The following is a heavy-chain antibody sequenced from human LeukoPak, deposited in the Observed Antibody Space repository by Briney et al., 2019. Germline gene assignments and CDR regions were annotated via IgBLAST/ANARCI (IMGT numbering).Heavy chain of an antibody. CDR1: GYSISSGYY. CDR2: IYRRGST. Sequence: SETLSLTCTVSGYSISSGYYWGWIRQSPGKGLEWIGNIYRRGSTHYNPSLMSRVTISMDTSKNQFSLKLSSVTAADTAVYYCARDVRNYYDSSGYYLFDYWGQGTLVTVSS. D-gene: IGHD3-22*01. J-gene: IGHJ4*02. CDR3: ARDVRNYYDSSGYYLFDY. V-gene: IGHV4-38-2*02.